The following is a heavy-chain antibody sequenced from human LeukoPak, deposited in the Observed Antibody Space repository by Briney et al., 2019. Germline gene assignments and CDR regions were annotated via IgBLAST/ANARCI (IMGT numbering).Heavy chain of an antibody. CDR1: GGSISSHY. J-gene: IGHJ4*02. CDR2: IYYSGNT. CDR3: ARLLGGSYFDY. D-gene: IGHD3-16*01. V-gene: IGHV4-59*11. Sequence: PSETLSLTCTVSGGSISSHYRSWIRQPPGKGLEWIGYIYYSGNTNYNPSLKSRVTISVDTSKKQFSLKLSSVTAADTAVYYCARLLGGSYFDYWGQGTLVTVSS.